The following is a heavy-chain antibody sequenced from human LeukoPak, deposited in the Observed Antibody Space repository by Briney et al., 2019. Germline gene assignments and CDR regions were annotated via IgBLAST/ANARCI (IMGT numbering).Heavy chain of an antibody. CDR2: IKQDGSEK. V-gene: IGHV3-7*01. Sequence: GGSLRLSCAASGFTFSDYYMSWIRQAPGKGLEWVANIKQDGSEKYYVDSVKGRFTISRDNAKNSLYLQMNSLRAEDTAVYYCAREGAVAAPYYYYGMDVWGQGTTVTVSS. D-gene: IGHD6-19*01. CDR3: AREGAVAAPYYYYGMDV. J-gene: IGHJ6*02. CDR1: GFTFSDYY.